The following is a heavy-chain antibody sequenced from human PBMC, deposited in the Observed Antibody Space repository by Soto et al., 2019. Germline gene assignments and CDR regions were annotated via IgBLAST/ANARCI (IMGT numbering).Heavy chain of an antibody. CDR3: AKGNYDFWSGYYTGYGMDV. CDR2: IYPGDSDT. V-gene: IGHV5-51*01. J-gene: IGHJ6*02. Sequence: GESLKISCKGSGYSFIDYWIGWVRQVPGKGLEWMGVIYPGDSDTRYSPSFQGQVTISADKSISTAYLQWSSLKASDTAMYYCAKGNYDFWSGYYTGYGMDVWGQGTTVTVSS. CDR1: GYSFIDYW. D-gene: IGHD3-3*01.